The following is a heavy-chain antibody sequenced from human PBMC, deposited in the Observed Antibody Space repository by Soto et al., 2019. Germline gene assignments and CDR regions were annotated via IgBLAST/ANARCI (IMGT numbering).Heavy chain of an antibody. CDR2: ISGSGGST. Sequence: GGSLRLSCAASGFTFSNAWMSWVRQAPGKGLEWVSAISGSGGSTYYADSVKGRFTISRDNSKNTLYLQMNSLRAEDTAVYYCAKDRYDPWFDPWGQGTLVTVSS. D-gene: IGHD3-9*01. CDR3: AKDRYDPWFDP. CDR1: GFTFSNAW. J-gene: IGHJ5*02. V-gene: IGHV3-23*01.